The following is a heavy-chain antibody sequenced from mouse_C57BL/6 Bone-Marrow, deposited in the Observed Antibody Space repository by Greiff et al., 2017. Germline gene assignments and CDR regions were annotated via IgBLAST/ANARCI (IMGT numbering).Heavy chain of an antibody. CDR3: ARRYYGSSKYYYAMDY. Sequence: QVHLQQPGAELVKPGASVKLSCKASGYTFTSYWMHWVKQRPGQGLEWIGMIHPNSGSTNYNEKFKSKATLTVDKSSSTAYMQLSSLTSEDSAVYYCARRYYGSSKYYYAMDYWGQGTSVTVSS. V-gene: IGHV1-64*01. D-gene: IGHD1-1*01. J-gene: IGHJ4*01. CDR1: GYTFTSYW. CDR2: IHPNSGST.